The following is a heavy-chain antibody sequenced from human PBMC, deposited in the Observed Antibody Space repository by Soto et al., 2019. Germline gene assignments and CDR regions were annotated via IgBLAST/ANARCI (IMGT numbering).Heavy chain of an antibody. CDR3: AREYYYDSSGYYPIDY. CDR2: ISYDGSNK. V-gene: IGHV3-30-3*01. Sequence: QVQLVESGGGVVQPGRSLRLSCAASGFTFSSYAMHWVRQAPGKGLEWVAVISYDGSNKYYADSVKGRFTISRDNSKNTLYLQMNSLRAEDTAVYYCAREYYYDSSGYYPIDYWGQGTLFTVSS. J-gene: IGHJ4*02. D-gene: IGHD3-22*01. CDR1: GFTFSSYA.